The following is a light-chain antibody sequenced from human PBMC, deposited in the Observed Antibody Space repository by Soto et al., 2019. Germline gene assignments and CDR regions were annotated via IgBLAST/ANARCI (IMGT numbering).Light chain of an antibody. Sequence: IGVTRWSGTRCLSAGERASVSFRASQSVSSSYLAWYQQRPGQAPRLLIYGASTRATGIPDRFSGSGSGTDFTLTISRLEPEDFAVDYCQQYGTSPWTFGQGTKVDI. CDR3: QQYGTSPWT. CDR2: GAS. J-gene: IGKJ1*01. CDR1: QSVSSSY. V-gene: IGKV3-20*01.